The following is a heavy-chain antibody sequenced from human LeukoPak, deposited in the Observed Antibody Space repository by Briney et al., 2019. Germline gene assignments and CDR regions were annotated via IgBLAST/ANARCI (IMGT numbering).Heavy chain of an antibody. J-gene: IGHJ4*02. D-gene: IGHD6-13*01. CDR3: AIYTSIAAAGTTPDY. V-gene: IGHV1-2*02. CDR1: GYTFTGYY. Sequence: ASVKVSCKASGYTFTGYYMHWVRQAPGQGLEWVGWINPNSGGTNYAQKSQGRVTMTRDTSISTAYMELSRLRSDDTAVYYCAIYTSIAAAGTTPDYWGQGTLVTVSS. CDR2: INPNSGGT.